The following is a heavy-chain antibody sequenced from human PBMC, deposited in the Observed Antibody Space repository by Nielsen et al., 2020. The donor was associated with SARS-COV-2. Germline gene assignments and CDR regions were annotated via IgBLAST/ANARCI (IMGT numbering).Heavy chain of an antibody. CDR3: ARHGDTYYYDSSGSNFDY. V-gene: IGHV4-61*01. D-gene: IGHD3-22*01. J-gene: IGHJ4*02. CDR2: IYYSGST. Sequence: SETLSLTCTVSGGSVSSGSYYWSWIRQPPGKGLEWIGYIYYSGSTNYNPSLKSRVTISVDTSKNQFSLKLSSVTAADTAVYYCARHGDTYYYDSSGSNFDYWGQGTLVTVSS. CDR1: GGSVSSGSYY.